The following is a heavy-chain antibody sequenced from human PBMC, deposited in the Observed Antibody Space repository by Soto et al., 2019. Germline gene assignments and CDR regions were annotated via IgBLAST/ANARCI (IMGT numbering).Heavy chain of an antibody. J-gene: IGHJ3*02. CDR2: IRANDESI. CDR1: GFTFSSYG. V-gene: IGHV3-48*04. Sequence: SGGSLRLSCAASGFTFSSYGMHWVRQAPGKGLEWVSNIRANDESIYYADSVKGRVSVSRDNAKNSLFLEMNSLRVDDTAVYYCARETLRDAIDIWGQGTMVTVSS. CDR3: ARETLRDAIDI.